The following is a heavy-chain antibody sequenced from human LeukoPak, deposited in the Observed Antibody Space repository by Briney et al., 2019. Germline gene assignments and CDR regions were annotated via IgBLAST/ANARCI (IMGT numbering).Heavy chain of an antibody. CDR2: ISAYNGNT. V-gene: IGHV1-18*01. CDR3: ARDYGTITMIVVASGRTGSVHFDY. CDR1: GYTFTSYG. D-gene: IGHD3-22*01. Sequence: ASVKVSCKASGYTFTSYGISWVRQAPGQGLEWMGWISAYNGNTNYAQKLQGRVTMTTDTSTSTAYMELRSLRSDDTAVYYCARDYGTITMIVVASGRTGSVHFDYWGQGTLVTVSS. J-gene: IGHJ4*02.